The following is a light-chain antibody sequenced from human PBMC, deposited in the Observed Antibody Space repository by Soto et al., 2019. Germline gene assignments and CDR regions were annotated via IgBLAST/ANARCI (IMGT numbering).Light chain of an antibody. CDR3: QQYGSSPRT. Sequence: GLTQSPGTLSLSPGERATLSCRASQSVSSSYLAWYQQKPGQAPRLLIYGASSRATGIPDRFSGSGSGTDFTLTISRLEPEDFAVYYCQQYGSSPRTFGQGTKV. J-gene: IGKJ1*01. V-gene: IGKV3-20*01. CDR2: GAS. CDR1: QSVSSSY.